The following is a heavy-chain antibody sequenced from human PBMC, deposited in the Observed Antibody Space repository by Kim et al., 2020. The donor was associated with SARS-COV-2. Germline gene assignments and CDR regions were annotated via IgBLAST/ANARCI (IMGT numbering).Heavy chain of an antibody. J-gene: IGHJ5*02. CDR1: GGSISSSSYY. V-gene: IGHV4-39*01. CDR2: IYYSGST. Sequence: SETLSLTCTVSGGSISSSSYYWGWIRQPPGKGLEWIGSIYYSGSTYYNPSLKSRVTISVDTSKNQFSLKLSSVTAADTAVYYCARHTHYDILTGHYGMAHGFDPWGQGTLVTVSS. D-gene: IGHD3-9*01. CDR3: ARHTHYDILTGHYGMAHGFDP.